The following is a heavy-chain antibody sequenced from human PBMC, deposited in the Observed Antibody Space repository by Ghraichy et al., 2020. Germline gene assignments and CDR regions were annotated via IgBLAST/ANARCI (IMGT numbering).Heavy chain of an antibody. Sequence: GESLNISCAASGFTFSNYGMHWIRQAPGKGLEWVAVIWYDGSNKYYADSVKGRLTISRDNSKNTLYLQMSSLRAEDTAVYYCARDAPRGYGAFDIWGQGTMVIVSS. D-gene: IGHD3-22*01. V-gene: IGHV3-33*01. CDR3: ARDAPRGYGAFDI. J-gene: IGHJ3*02. CDR2: IWYDGSNK. CDR1: GFTFSNYG.